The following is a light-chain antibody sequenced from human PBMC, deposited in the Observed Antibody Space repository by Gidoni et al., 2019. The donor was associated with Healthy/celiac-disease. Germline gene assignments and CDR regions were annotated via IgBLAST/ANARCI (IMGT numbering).Light chain of an antibody. CDR1: NIGSKN. CDR2: RDS. Sequence: SYALTPPLSVSVALGQTARLTCGGNNIGSKNVHWYQQKPGQAPVLVIYRDSNRHSGIPERFSGSNSGNTATLTISRAQAGDEADYYCQVWDSSTHVVFGGGTKLTVL. V-gene: IGLV3-9*01. CDR3: QVWDSSTHVV. J-gene: IGLJ2*01.